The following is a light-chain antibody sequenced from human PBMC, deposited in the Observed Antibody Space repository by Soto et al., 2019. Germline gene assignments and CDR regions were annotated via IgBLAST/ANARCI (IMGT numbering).Light chain of an antibody. CDR1: QSVNNW. Sequence: DIQMTQSPSTLSASVGDRVTITCRASQSVNNWLAWYQQKPGKAPKLLIYKASSLESGVPSRLSGSGSGTEFTLTISSLQPDDFATYYCQQYSNYPWTFGQGTKVEIK. CDR2: KAS. V-gene: IGKV1-5*03. J-gene: IGKJ1*01. CDR3: QQYSNYPWT.